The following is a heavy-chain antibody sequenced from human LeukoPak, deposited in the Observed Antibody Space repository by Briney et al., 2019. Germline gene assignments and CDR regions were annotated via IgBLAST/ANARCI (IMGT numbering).Heavy chain of an antibody. J-gene: IGHJ4*02. CDR3: ARTYYDILTGQISFDY. V-gene: IGHV3-23*01. Sequence: GGSLRLSCAASGFTFSSYAMSWVRQAPGKGLEWVSAISGSGGSTYYADSVKGRFTISRDNSKNTLYLQMNSLRAEDTAVYYCARTYYDILTGQISFDYWGQGTLVTVYS. CDR2: ISGSGGST. CDR1: GFTFSSYA. D-gene: IGHD3-9*01.